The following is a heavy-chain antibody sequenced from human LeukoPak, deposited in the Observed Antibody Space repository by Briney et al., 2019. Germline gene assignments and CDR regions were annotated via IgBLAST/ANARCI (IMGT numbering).Heavy chain of an antibody. CDR2: ISYDGSNK. J-gene: IGHJ4*02. CDR1: GFTFSSYA. Sequence: PGGSLRLSCAASGFTFSSYAMHWVRQAPGKGLEWVAVISYDGSNKYYADSVKGRFTISRDNSKNTLYLQMNSLRAEDTAVYYCARDSDGYNPPAYWGQGTLVTVSS. V-gene: IGHV3-30-3*01. CDR3: ARDSDGYNPPAY. D-gene: IGHD5-24*01.